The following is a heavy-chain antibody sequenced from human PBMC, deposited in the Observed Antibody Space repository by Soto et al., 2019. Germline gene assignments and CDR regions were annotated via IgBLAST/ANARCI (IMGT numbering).Heavy chain of an antibody. CDR1: GFTFSSYG. J-gene: IGHJ4*02. D-gene: IGHD1-26*01. Sequence: PGGSLRLSCAASGFTFSSYGMHWVRQAPGKGLEWVAVISYDGSNKYYADSVKGRFTISRDNSKNTLYLQMNSLRAEDTAVYYCAKAKPRYSGSYYFDYWGQGTLVTVSS. CDR3: AKAKPRYSGSYYFDY. CDR2: ISYDGSNK. V-gene: IGHV3-30*18.